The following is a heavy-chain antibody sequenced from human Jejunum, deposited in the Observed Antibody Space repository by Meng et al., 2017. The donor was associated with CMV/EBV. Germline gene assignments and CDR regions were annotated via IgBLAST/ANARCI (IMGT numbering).Heavy chain of an antibody. CDR1: RSTD. Sequence: RSTDLKWVRQAPGKGLGWVASIRGGGSVVRYAESVKDRFVVSRDNAKKSLYLRMSSLRAEDTAVYYCARDRFFGDDGSGAYFHDYWGQGTLVTVSS. CDR3: ARDRFFGDDGSGAYFHDY. D-gene: IGHD3-10*01. V-gene: IGHV3-48*03. J-gene: IGHJ4*02. CDR2: IRGGGSVV.